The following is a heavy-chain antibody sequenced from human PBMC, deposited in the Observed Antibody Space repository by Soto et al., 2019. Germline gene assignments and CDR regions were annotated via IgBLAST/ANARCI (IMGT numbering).Heavy chain of an antibody. J-gene: IGHJ5*02. CDR1: GGTFSSYT. Sequence: SVKVSCKASGGTFSSYTISWVRQAPGQGLEWMGRIIPILGIANYAQKFQGRVTITADKSTSTAYMELSSLRSEDTAVYYCARDRDKYSGSYAWFDPWGQGTLVTVSS. CDR2: IIPILGIA. D-gene: IGHD1-26*01. V-gene: IGHV1-69*04. CDR3: ARDRDKYSGSYAWFDP.